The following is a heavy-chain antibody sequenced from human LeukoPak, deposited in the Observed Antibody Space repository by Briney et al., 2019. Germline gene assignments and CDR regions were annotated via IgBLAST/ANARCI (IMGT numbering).Heavy chain of an antibody. CDR2: ISWNSGSI. CDR1: GFTFDGYA. V-gene: IGHV3-9*01. Sequence: GGSLRLSCAASGFTFDGYAMHWVRQAPGKGLEWVSGISWNSGSIGYADSVKGRFTISRDNAKNSLYLQMNSLRAEDTALYYCAKDGLWELHYFDYWGQGTLVTVSS. J-gene: IGHJ4*02. D-gene: IGHD1-26*01. CDR3: AKDGLWELHYFDY.